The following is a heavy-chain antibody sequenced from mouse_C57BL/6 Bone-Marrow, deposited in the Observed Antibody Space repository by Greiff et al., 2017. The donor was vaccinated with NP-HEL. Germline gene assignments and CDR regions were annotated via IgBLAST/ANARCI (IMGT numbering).Heavy chain of an antibody. D-gene: IGHD2-3*01. CDR2: IYPRSGNT. CDR3: ARLYETGAMDY. Sequence: QVQLQQSGAELARPGASVKLSCKASGYTFTSYGISWVKQRTGQGLEWIGEIYPRSGNTYYNEKFKGKATLTADKSSSTAYMELRSLTSEDSAVYFCARLYETGAMDYWGQGTSVTVSS. V-gene: IGHV1-81*01. CDR1: GYTFTSYG. J-gene: IGHJ4*01.